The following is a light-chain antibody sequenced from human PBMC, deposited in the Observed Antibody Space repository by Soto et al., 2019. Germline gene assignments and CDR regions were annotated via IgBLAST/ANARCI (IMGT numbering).Light chain of an antibody. CDR2: RSS. J-gene: IGKJ4*01. CDR3: QHRSDWPPRLT. CDR1: QTISNY. V-gene: IGKV1-5*03. Sequence: DIQMTQSPSTLSASVGDRVTITCRASQTISNYLTWYQQRPGKAPKLLIYRSSILQNGVPSRFSGSGSGTEFTLTISSLQPEDFAVYYCQHRSDWPPRLTFGGGTKVEIK.